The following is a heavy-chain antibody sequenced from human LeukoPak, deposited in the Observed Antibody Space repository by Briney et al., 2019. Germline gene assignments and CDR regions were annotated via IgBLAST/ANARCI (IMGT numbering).Heavy chain of an antibody. CDR2: ISGYNGNK. Sequence: ASVKVSCKASGYTFSNYGISWVRQAPGQGLEWMGWISGYNGNKKYVQKLQGRVTMTTDTSTSTAYMELRSLRSDDTAVYYCARDLYGGSYPGRRGHLDAFDIWGQGTMVTVSS. D-gene: IGHD1-26*01. V-gene: IGHV1-18*01. CDR1: GYTFSNYG. J-gene: IGHJ3*02. CDR3: ARDLYGGSYPGRRGHLDAFDI.